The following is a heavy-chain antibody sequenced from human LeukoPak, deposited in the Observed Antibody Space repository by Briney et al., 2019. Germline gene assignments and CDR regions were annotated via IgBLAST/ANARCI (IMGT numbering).Heavy chain of an antibody. CDR3: AKDGGLWVSAHWGGS. D-gene: IGHD7-27*01. V-gene: IGHV3-23*01. CDR1: GFTFSSYA. CDR2: ISGSGGST. Sequence: GGSLRLSCAASGFTFSSYAMSWVRQAPGKGLEWVSAISGSGGSTYYADSVKGRFTISRDNSKNTVSLQMSSLRADDTAVYYCAKDGGLWVSAHWGGSWGRGTLVTVSS. J-gene: IGHJ5*02.